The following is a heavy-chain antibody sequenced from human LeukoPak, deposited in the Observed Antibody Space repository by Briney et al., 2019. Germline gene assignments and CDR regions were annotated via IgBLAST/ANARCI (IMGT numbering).Heavy chain of an antibody. CDR3: AKGGDPNWFDP. V-gene: IGHV3-23*01. CDR2: ISGSGGST. J-gene: IGHJ5*02. Sequence: GGSLRLSCTAFGFTFSDYAMSWVRQAPGKGLEWVSAISGSGGSTYYADSVKGRFTTSRDNSKNTLYLQMNSLRAEDTAVYYCAKGGDPNWFDPWGQGTLVTVSS. CDR1: GFTFSDYA. D-gene: IGHD3-16*01.